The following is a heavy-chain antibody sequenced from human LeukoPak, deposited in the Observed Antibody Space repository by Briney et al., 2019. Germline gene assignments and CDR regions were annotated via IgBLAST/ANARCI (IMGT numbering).Heavy chain of an antibody. Sequence: SETLSLTCTVSGGSISSSSYYWGWIRQPPGKGLEWIGSIYYSGSTYYNPSLKSRVTISVGTSKNQFSLKLSSVTAADTAVYYCATAPLDAFDIWGQGTMVTVSS. CDR2: IYYSGST. CDR1: GGSISSSSYY. CDR3: ATAPLDAFDI. J-gene: IGHJ3*02. V-gene: IGHV4-39*01.